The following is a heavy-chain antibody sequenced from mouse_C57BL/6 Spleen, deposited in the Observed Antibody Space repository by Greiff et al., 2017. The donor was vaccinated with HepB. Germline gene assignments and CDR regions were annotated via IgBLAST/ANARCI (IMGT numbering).Heavy chain of an antibody. CDR2: IYPGDGDT. J-gene: IGHJ2*01. CDR3: AREGDRSFFDY. Sequence: QVQLQQSGPELVKPGASVKISCKASGYAFSSSWMNWVKQRPGKGLEWIGRIYPGDGDTNYNGKFKGKATLTADKSSSTAYMQLSSLTSEGSAVYFCAREGDRSFFDYWGQGTTLTVSS. D-gene: IGHD3-3*01. CDR1: GYAFSSSW. V-gene: IGHV1-82*01.